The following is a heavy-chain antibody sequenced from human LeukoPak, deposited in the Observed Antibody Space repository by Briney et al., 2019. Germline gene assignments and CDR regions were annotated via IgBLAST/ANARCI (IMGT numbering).Heavy chain of an antibody. CDR2: INPNSGGT. CDR3: ATVSDSSGYYVTFDY. D-gene: IGHD3-22*01. J-gene: IGHJ4*02. Sequence: GASVKVSCKASGYTFTGYYMHWVRQAPGQGLEWMGWINPNSGGTNYAQKFQGRVTMTRDTSISTAYMELSRLRSDDTAVYYCATVSDSSGYYVTFDYWGQGTLVTVSS. V-gene: IGHV1-2*02. CDR1: GYTFTGYY.